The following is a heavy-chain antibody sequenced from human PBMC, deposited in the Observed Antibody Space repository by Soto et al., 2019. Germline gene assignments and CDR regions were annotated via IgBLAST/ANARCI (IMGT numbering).Heavy chain of an antibody. CDR1: GGSISSYY. J-gene: IGHJ4*02. Sequence: QVQLQESGPGLVKPSETLSLTCTVSGGSISSYYWSWIRQPPGKGLEWIGYIYYSGSTNYNPSLKSRVTISVDTSKNQFSLKLSSVTAADTAVYYCARGIFGVVNRYDYWGQGTLVTGSS. V-gene: IGHV4-59*01. CDR2: IYYSGST. CDR3: ARGIFGVVNRYDY. D-gene: IGHD3-3*01.